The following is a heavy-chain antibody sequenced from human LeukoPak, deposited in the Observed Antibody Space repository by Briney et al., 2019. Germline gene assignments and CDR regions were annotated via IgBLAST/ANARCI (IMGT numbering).Heavy chain of an antibody. D-gene: IGHD3-22*01. CDR2: IKSKEDGGTI. CDR1: GFTFSYAW. J-gene: IGHJ3*02. V-gene: IGHV3-15*01. CDR3: AKDHRYYYDSSGPIDSAFDI. Sequence: KPGGSLRLSCAASGFTFSYAWVSRVRQAPEKGLEWVGRIKSKEDGGTIDYAAPVKGRFTISRDNSKNTLYLQMNSLRAEDTAVYYCAKDHRYYYDSSGPIDSAFDIWGQGTMVTVSS.